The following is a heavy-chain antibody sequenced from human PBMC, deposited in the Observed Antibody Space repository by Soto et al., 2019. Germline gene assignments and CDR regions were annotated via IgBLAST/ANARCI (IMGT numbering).Heavy chain of an antibody. D-gene: IGHD5-12*01. CDR3: ARTSSYDVNAFDI. CDR1: GGTFSSYT. CDR2: IIPILGIA. J-gene: IGHJ3*02. Sequence: QVQLVQSGAEVKKPGSSVKVSCKASGGTFSSYTISWVRQAPGQGLEWMGRIIPILGIANYAQKFQGRVTINADKSTSTAYMELSSLRSEDTAVYYCARTSSYDVNAFDIWGQGTMVTVSS. V-gene: IGHV1-69*02.